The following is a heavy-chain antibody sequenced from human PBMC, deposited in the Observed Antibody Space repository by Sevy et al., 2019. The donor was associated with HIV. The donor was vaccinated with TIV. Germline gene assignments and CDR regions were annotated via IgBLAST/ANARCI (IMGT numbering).Heavy chain of an antibody. D-gene: IGHD4-4*01. Sequence: ASVKVSCKVSGYTLTELSMHWVRQAPGKGLEWMGGFDPEDGETIYAQKFQGRVTMTEDTSTDTAYMELGSLRSEDTAVYYCATDPTTVTVYAFDIWGQGTMVTVSS. J-gene: IGHJ3*02. CDR2: FDPEDGET. V-gene: IGHV1-24*01. CDR1: GYTLTELS. CDR3: ATDPTTVTVYAFDI.